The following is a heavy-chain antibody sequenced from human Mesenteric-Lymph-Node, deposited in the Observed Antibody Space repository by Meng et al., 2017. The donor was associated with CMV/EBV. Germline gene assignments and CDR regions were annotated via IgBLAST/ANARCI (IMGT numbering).Heavy chain of an antibody. CDR3: ASNTHNWNQLGLYAMDV. J-gene: IGHJ6*02. CDR1: DGSVSTGTYY. CDR2: VHDSGST. V-gene: IGHV4-61*01. Sequence: SETLSLTCTVSDGSVSTGTYYWNWIRQPPGKGLEWIGYVHDSGSTNYNPSLGGRVTISLDTSKSLFSLKLTSVTAADTAMYFCASNTHNWNQLGLYAMDVWGQGTSVTVSS. D-gene: IGHD1-20*01.